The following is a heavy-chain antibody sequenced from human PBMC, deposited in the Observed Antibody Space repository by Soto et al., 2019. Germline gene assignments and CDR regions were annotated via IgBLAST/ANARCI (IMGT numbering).Heavy chain of an antibody. D-gene: IGHD1-1*01. CDR3: ARRAETNGWNGFGADKYYFDF. CDR1: GYTFTSYD. J-gene: IGHJ4*02. Sequence: ASVKVSCKASGYTFTSYDIYCVRQATGQGLEWMGWMNPSTGNSGYAQKFQGRVTTTSDTSISTAHMELSSLRSEDTAVYYCARRAETNGWNGFGADKYYFDFWGQGTLVTVSS. CDR2: MNPSTGNS. V-gene: IGHV1-8*01.